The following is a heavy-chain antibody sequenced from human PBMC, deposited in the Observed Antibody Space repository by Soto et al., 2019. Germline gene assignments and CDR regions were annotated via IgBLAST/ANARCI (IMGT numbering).Heavy chain of an antibody. V-gene: IGHV1-69*02. D-gene: IGHD7-27*01. Sequence: ASVKVSCKASGGTFSSYTISWVRQAPGQGLEWMGRIIPILGIANYAQKFQGRVTITADKSTSTAYMELSSLRSEDTAVYYCARGLTGDVLADAFDIWGQGTMVTVSS. J-gene: IGHJ3*02. CDR1: GGTFSSYT. CDR3: ARGLTGDVLADAFDI. CDR2: IIPILGIA.